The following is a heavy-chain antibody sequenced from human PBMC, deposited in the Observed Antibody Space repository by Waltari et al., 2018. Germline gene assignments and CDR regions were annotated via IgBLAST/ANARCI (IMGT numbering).Heavy chain of an antibody. D-gene: IGHD5-18*01. CDR1: GFTFRRFS. J-gene: IGHJ4*02. Sequence: QLLQSGGGFAEPGGSLRVSCAASGFTFRRFSMSWFRQSPGRGLEWVAGMSGSASGKYYADSVKGRFTISTDDSKITLYLQMNSLTEDDSAIYYCAKWDTAMVGWGQGTQVTVSS. V-gene: IGHV3-23*01. CDR3: AKWDTAMVG. CDR2: MSGSASGK.